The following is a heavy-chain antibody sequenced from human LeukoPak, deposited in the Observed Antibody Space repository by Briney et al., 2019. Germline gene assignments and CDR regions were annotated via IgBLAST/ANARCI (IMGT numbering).Heavy chain of an antibody. D-gene: IGHD1-26*01. V-gene: IGHV3-23*01. CDR2: ISDTGGST. CDR1: GFTFSSYA. CDR3: AKDKSTVGTTTLDY. Sequence: PGGSLRLSCAASGFTFSSYAMSWDRQAPGKGLEWVSGISDTGGSTYYADSVKGRLTISRDNSKNTLYLQMNSLRAEDTAVYYCAKDKSTVGTTTLDYWGQGTLVTVSS. J-gene: IGHJ4*02.